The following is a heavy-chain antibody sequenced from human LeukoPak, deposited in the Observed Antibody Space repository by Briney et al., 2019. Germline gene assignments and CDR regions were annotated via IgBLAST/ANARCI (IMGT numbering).Heavy chain of an antibody. Sequence: GGSLRLSCAASGFTFSSYAMSWVRQAPGKGLEWVSAISGSGGSTYYADSVKGRFTISRDNSKNTPYLQMNSLRAEDTAVYYCAKDWGYCSSTSCPHTLKFDYWGQGTLVTVSS. D-gene: IGHD2-2*01. V-gene: IGHV3-23*01. CDR2: ISGSGGST. J-gene: IGHJ4*02. CDR3: AKDWGYCSSTSCPHTLKFDY. CDR1: GFTFSSYA.